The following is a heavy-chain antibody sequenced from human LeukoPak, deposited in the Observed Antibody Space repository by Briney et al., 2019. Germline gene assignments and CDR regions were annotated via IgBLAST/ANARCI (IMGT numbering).Heavy chain of an antibody. V-gene: IGHV3-23*01. D-gene: IGHD3-9*01. Sequence: GGSLRLSCAASGFTFSNYEMSWVRQAPGKGLEWVSAITGSGTNRYYADSLKGRFTTSRDNSKNTVFLQMNSLRHEDTAIYYCVIWGDYDVLTGYYVPDYWGQGPLVTVAS. CDR1: GFTFSNYE. CDR3: VIWGDYDVLTGYYVPDY. CDR2: ITGSGTNR. J-gene: IGHJ4*02.